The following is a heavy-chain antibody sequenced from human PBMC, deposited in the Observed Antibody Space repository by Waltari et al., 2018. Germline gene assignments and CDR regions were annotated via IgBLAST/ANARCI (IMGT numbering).Heavy chain of an antibody. V-gene: IGHV4-39*07. J-gene: IGHJ6*02. CDR1: GGSISSSSYY. D-gene: IGHD6-6*01. CDR3: VSGSSPVGYYYGMDV. CDR2: IYYSGST. Sequence: QLQLQESGPGLVKPSETLSLTCTVSGGSISSSSYYWGWIRQPPGKGLEWIGSIYYSGSTYYNPSLKSRVTISVDTSKNQFSLKLSSVTAADTAVYYCVSGSSPVGYYYGMDVWGQGTTVTVSS.